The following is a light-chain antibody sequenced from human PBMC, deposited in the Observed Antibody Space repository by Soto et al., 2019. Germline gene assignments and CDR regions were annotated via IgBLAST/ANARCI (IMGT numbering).Light chain of an antibody. CDR3: SSYTSSSPYV. V-gene: IGLV2-14*01. CDR1: SSDVGGYNY. J-gene: IGLJ1*01. Sequence: QSVLTQPASVSGSPGQSITISCTGTSSDVGGYNYVSWYQQHPGKAPKLMIYDVSTRPSGVSSRFSGSKSGNTASLTISGLQAEDEADYYCSSYTSSSPYVFGTGTKVTVL. CDR2: DVS.